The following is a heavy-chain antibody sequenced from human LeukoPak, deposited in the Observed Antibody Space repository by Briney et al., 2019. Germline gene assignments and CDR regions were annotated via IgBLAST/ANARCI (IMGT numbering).Heavy chain of an antibody. D-gene: IGHD4-23*01. CDR2: ISYDGSNK. Sequence: GGSLRLSCAASGFTFSSYAMHWVRQAPGKGLEWVAVISYDGSNKYYADSVKGRFTISRDNSKNTLSLQMNSLRAEDTAVYYCAKALYGGHDYWGQGTLVTVSS. J-gene: IGHJ4*02. V-gene: IGHV3-30-3*01. CDR1: GFTFSSYA. CDR3: AKALYGGHDY.